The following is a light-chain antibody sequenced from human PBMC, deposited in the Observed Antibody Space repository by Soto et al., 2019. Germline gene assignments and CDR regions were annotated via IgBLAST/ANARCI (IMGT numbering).Light chain of an antibody. Sequence: EKVMTQSPATLSVSPGERATLSCRASQSVSSDLAWYQQKPGQAPRLLIYGASTRATGVPASFSGSGSGTEFPLTISSLQSEDFAVYYCQQYNNWPLTFGGGTKVEIK. CDR1: QSVSSD. CDR3: QQYNNWPLT. CDR2: GAS. J-gene: IGKJ4*01. V-gene: IGKV3-15*01.